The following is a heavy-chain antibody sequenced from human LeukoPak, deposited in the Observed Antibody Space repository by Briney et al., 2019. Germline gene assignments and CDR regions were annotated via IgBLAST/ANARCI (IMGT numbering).Heavy chain of an antibody. J-gene: IGHJ3*02. CDR2: IGTAGVT. D-gene: IGHD1-26*01. V-gene: IGHV3-13*01. CDR1: GFNFSSYD. CDR3: ARGGIITSYAFEI. Sequence: GGTLRLSCAASGFNFSSYDMHWVRQATGKGLEWVSAIGTAGVTYYPGSVKGRFTISRDNAKNSLYLQMDSLRAEDTAVYYCARGGIITSYAFEIWGQGAMVTVSS.